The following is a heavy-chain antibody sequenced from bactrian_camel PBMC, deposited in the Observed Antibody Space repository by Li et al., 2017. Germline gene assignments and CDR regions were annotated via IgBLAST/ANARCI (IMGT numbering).Heavy chain of an antibody. CDR3: AEGRGSRGEHCYSLNY. J-gene: IGHJ4*01. D-gene: IGHD6*01. V-gene: IGHV3S26*01. CDR2: IDSDGDT. Sequence: QVQLVESGGGSVQAGGSLRLSCAAPGYRYDTYCMGWFRQAPGKAREGIAVIDSDGDTAYAESMKDRFTISVDNAKNTVYLQMNSLQPEDTAGYYCAEGRGSRGEHCYSLNYWGQGTQVTV. CDR1: GYRYDTYC.